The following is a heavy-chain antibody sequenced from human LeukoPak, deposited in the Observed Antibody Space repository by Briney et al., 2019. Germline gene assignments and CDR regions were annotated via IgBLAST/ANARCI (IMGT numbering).Heavy chain of an antibody. J-gene: IGHJ5*02. CDR1: GTAFSRTA. V-gene: IGHV3-30-3*01. CDR3: ARDRAVADAGVNWFDP. CDR2: ISYDGSNK. Sequence: GGSLRLSCAASGTAFSRTAMNWVRQAPGKGLEWVAVISYDGSNKYYADSVKGRFTVSRDNSKNTLYLQMNSLRTEDTAIYYCARDRAVADAGVNWFDPWGQGTLVTVSS. D-gene: IGHD6-19*01.